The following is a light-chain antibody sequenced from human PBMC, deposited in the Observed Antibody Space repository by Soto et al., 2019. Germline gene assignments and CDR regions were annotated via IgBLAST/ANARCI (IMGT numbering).Light chain of an antibody. V-gene: IGKV1-39*01. CDR2: SAS. Sequence: DIRLTQSPSSLSASVGDRVTITCRARQNIRFYVNWYQHKAGEAPKLLIASASTLQSGVPSRFSGGGSGTDFTLTVSSLLPEDFATYYCQQSYGTPVTFGQGTKVAIK. CDR3: QQSYGTPVT. CDR1: QNIRFY. J-gene: IGKJ1*01.